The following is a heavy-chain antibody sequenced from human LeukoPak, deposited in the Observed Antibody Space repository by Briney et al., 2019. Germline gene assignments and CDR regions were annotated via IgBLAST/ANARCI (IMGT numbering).Heavy chain of an antibody. Sequence: ASVKVSCKASGYTFTSYDINWVRQATGQGLEWMGWMNPNSGNTGYAQKFQGRVTITRNTSISTAYMELGSLRSEDTAVYYCARDHYSNQDLGDAFDIWGQGTMVTVSS. D-gene: IGHD4-11*01. V-gene: IGHV1-8*03. CDR2: MNPNSGNT. J-gene: IGHJ3*02. CDR3: ARDHYSNQDLGDAFDI. CDR1: GYTFTSYD.